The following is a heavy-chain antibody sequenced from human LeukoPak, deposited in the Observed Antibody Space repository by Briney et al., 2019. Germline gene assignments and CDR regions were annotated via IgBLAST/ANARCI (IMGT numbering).Heavy chain of an antibody. V-gene: IGHV4-4*07. CDR2: LYTSGST. Sequence: PSETLSLTCTVSGASISSYYWSWIRQPAGKGLECIGRLYTSGSTNYNPSLKSRVTMSVDTSKNQFSLKLSSVTAADTALYYCTRDNGGDWYAFDIWGQGTVVTVSS. CDR1: GASISSYY. D-gene: IGHD2-21*02. J-gene: IGHJ3*02. CDR3: TRDNGGDWYAFDI.